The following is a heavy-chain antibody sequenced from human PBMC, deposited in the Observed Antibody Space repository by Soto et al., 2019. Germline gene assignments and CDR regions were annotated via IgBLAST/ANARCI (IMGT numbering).Heavy chain of an antibody. CDR1: GGSFSGYY. J-gene: IGHJ6*02. Sequence: SETLSLPCAVYGGSFSGYYWIWIRQPPGKGLEWIGEINHSGSTNYNPSLKSRVTISVDTSKNQFSLKLSSVTAADTAVYYCARGRFTYGSGSYYNVRHYYGMEVWGQGTTVTVSS. CDR2: INHSGST. D-gene: IGHD3-10*01. V-gene: IGHV4-34*01. CDR3: ARGRFTYGSGSYYNVRHYYGMEV.